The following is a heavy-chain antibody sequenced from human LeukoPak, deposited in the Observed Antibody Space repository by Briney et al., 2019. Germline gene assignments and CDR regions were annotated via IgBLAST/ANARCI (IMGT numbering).Heavy chain of an antibody. CDR2: IKQDGSEK. V-gene: IGHV3-7*01. D-gene: IGHD3-10*01. CDR3: ARDDRYYYGSGSNSFDY. CDR1: GFTFSSYA. J-gene: IGHJ4*02. Sequence: GGSLRLSCAASGFTFSSYAMHWVRQAPGKGLEWVANIKQDGSEKYYVDSVKGRFTISRDNAKNSLSLQMNSLRAEDTAVYYCARDDRYYYGSGSNSFDYWGQGTLVTVSS.